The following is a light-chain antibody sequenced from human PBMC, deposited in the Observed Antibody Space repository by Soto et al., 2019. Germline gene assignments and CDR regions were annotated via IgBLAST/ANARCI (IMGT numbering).Light chain of an antibody. J-gene: IGKJ4*01. CDR1: QNLLYSDGKTY. V-gene: IGKV2D-29*01. CDR3: MQRIPPPLT. CDR2: EVF. Sequence: DIVMTQTPLSLSVTPGQPASISCKSSQNLLYSDGKTYLYWYLQKPGQHPQLLIYEVFNRFSGVPDRFSGSGSGTDFTLKISRVEAEDVGVYYCMQRIPPPLTFGGGTKVEIK.